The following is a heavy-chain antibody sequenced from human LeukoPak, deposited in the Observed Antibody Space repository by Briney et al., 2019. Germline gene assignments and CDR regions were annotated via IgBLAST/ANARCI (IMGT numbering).Heavy chain of an antibody. Sequence: SETLSLTCNVSGESISSGNYYWTWIRQPAGKGLEWIGRIHSSGFANYNRSLKGRVTISRDTSKNQLSLKVSSVTAADTAVYFCVSSRVATPPYNYGMDVWGQGTAVVVSS. CDR1: GESISSGNYY. CDR2: IHSSGFA. D-gene: IGHD3-3*01. J-gene: IGHJ6*02. V-gene: IGHV4-61*02. CDR3: VSSRVATPPYNYGMDV.